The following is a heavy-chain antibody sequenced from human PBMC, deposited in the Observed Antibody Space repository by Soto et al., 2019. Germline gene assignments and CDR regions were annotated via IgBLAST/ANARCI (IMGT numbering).Heavy chain of an antibody. CDR2: IYYSGST. CDR1: RGSVSSATYY. J-gene: IGHJ6*02. V-gene: IGHV4-61*01. Sequence: PSETLSLTCSVSRGSVSSATYYWNWMRQPPGKPLEWIGYIYYSGSTNYNPSLKSRVTISLDTSNDRFSLRLSSVTAAETAVYYCERKRDKNMNYYYALDVWGPGTTVTVSS. CDR3: ERKRDKNMNYYYALDV.